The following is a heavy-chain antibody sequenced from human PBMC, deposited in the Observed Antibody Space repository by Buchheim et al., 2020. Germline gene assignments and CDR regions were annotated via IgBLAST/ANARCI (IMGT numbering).Heavy chain of an antibody. J-gene: IGHJ4*02. CDR3: ARGKAFGYYDFWSGYSGGPFDY. D-gene: IGHD3-3*01. CDR1: GGSFSGYY. CDR2: INHSGST. Sequence: QVQLQQWGAGLLKPSETLSLTCAVYGGSFSGYYWSWIRQPPGKGLEWIGEINHSGSTNYNPSLKSRVTISVDKSKNQFPPKLSSVTAADTAVYYCARGKAFGYYDFWSGYSGGPFDYWGQGTL. V-gene: IGHV4-34*01.